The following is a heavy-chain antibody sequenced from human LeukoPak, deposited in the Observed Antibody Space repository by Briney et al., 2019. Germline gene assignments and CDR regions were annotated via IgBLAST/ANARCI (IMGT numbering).Heavy chain of an antibody. CDR3: AKDHRYTFGSPYYFDY. Sequence: GGSLRLSCAASGFTFTSYVMNWVRQAPGKGPEWVSGISGSGGSTYYADSVKGRFTISRDNSKNTLYLQMNSLRAEDTAVYYCAKDHRYTFGSPYYFDYWGQGTLVTVSS. CDR1: GFTFTSYV. D-gene: IGHD5-18*01. V-gene: IGHV3-23*01. CDR2: ISGSGGST. J-gene: IGHJ4*02.